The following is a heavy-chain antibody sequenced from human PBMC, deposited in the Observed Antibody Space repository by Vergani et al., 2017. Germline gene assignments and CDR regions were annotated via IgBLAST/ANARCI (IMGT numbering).Heavy chain of an antibody. CDR2: VNHGGST. V-gene: IGHV4-34*01. CDR3: ASIDRAPTRRNPPPDY. J-gene: IGHJ4*02. Sequence: QVQLQEWGAGLLKTSETLSLTCGVSGGSFSDYYWSWIRQAPGMGLEWIGEVNHGGSTNYNPSLKSRVSISVDTSKNQFSLQLTSVTAADAALYFCASIDRAPTRRNPPPDYWGQGILVTVSS. D-gene: IGHD3-16*02. CDR1: GGSFSDYY.